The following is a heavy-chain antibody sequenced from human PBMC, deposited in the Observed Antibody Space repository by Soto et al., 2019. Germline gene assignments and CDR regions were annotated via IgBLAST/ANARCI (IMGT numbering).Heavy chain of an antibody. J-gene: IGHJ4*02. CDR1: GGSFSGYY. V-gene: IGHV4-34*01. CDR3: ARGLYGATYRLRFDY. Sequence: PSETLSLTCAVYGGSFSGYYWSWIRQPPGKGLEWIGEINHSGSTNYNPSLKSRVTISVDTSKNQFSLKLSSVTAADTAVYYCARGLYGATYRLRFDYWGQGTLVTVSS. D-gene: IGHD5-12*01. CDR2: INHSGST.